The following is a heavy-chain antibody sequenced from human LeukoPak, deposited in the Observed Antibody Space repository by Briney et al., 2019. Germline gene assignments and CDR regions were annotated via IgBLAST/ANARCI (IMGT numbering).Heavy chain of an antibody. CDR3: TKRQGPTSGSYDYFDP. J-gene: IGHJ5*02. Sequence: SETLSLTCTVSGGSISGNYWSWIRQPPGQGLEWIAYIHSSGYTNYNPSLKSRVTISVDTSNNQFSLKVTSVTAADTAMYYCTKRQGPTSGSYDYFDPWGQGALVTVSS. CDR1: GGSISGNY. D-gene: IGHD1-26*01. CDR2: IHSSGYT. V-gene: IGHV4-4*09.